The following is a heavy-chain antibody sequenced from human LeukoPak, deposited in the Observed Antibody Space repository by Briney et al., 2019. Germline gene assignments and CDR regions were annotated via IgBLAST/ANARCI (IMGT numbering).Heavy chain of an antibody. CDR1: GFTFSSYA. D-gene: IGHD3-22*01. CDR3: ATYYYDSSGSDY. V-gene: IGHV3-23*01. J-gene: IGHJ4*02. Sequence: PGGSLRLSCAASGFTFSSYAMSWVRQAPGKGLEWVSAISGSGGSTYYADSVKGRFTISRDNSKNTLYPQMNSLRAEDTAVYYCATYYYDSSGSDYWGQGTLVTVSS. CDR2: ISGSGGST.